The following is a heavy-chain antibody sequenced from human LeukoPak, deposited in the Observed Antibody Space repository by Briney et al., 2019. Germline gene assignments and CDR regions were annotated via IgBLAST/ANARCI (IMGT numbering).Heavy chain of an antibody. CDR2: IYSGGST. Sequence: GGSLRLSCAASGFTVSSNYMSWVRQAPGKGLEWVSVIYSGGSTYYADSVKGRFTISRDNSKNTLYLQMNSLRAEDTAVYYCARDRKQQRYTTLGAFDIWGQGTMVTVSS. D-gene: IGHD6-13*01. CDR3: ARDRKQQRYTTLGAFDI. V-gene: IGHV3-66*01. CDR1: GFTVSSNY. J-gene: IGHJ3*02.